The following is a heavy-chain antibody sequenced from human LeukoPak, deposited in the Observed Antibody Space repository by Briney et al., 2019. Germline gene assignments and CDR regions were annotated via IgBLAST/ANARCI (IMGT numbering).Heavy chain of an antibody. Sequence: GGSLRLSCAASGFIFSSNYMSWVRQAPGRGLEWFSVIYSGDSTNYADSVKGRFTISRDNAKNSLYLQMNSLIAEDTAVYYCARVRSGSPGDYYGMDVWGQGTTVTVSS. CDR2: IYSGDST. CDR1: GFIFSSNY. CDR3: ARVRSGSPGDYYGMDV. D-gene: IGHD3-10*01. J-gene: IGHJ6*02. V-gene: IGHV3-53*01.